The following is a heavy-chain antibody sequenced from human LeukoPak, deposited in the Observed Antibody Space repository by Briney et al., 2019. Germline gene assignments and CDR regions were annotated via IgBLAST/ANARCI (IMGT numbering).Heavy chain of an antibody. Sequence: GGSLRLSCAVSGFSISSYCLSSFSQAPGKGLEWVAKIKQDGSEKYYVDSVKGRFTTSRDNAKNSLYLQMNTLRAEDTPVYYCARDTKQWLVPYGLDYWGQGTLVTVSS. J-gene: IGHJ4*02. CDR2: IKQDGSEK. CDR3: ARDTKQWLVPYGLDY. V-gene: IGHV3-7*01. CDR1: GFSISSYC. D-gene: IGHD6-19*01.